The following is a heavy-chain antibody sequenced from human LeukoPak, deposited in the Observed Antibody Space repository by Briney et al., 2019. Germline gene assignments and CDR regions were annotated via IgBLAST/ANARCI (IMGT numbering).Heavy chain of an antibody. CDR1: VGTLSSYA. CDR2: IIPIFGTA. D-gene: IGHD2-15*01. V-gene: IGHV1-69*05. Sequence: SVKVSCKASVGTLSSYAISWVRQAPGQRLEWMGGIIPIFGTANYAQKFQGRVTITTDESTSTAYMELSSLRSEDTAVYYCARGGGIGYYYYMDVWGKGTTVTVSS. J-gene: IGHJ6*03. CDR3: ARGGGIGYYYYMDV.